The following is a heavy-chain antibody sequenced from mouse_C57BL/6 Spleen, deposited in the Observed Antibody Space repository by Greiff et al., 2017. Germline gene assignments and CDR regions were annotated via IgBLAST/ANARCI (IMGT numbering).Heavy chain of an antibody. Sequence: QVQLQQSGAELMQPGASVKLSCKATGYTFTGYWIEWVKQRPGHGLEWVGEILPGSGSTTYNEKFTGKATFTADTSSNTAYMQLSSLTTEDSAIYYCSRGDYYGTPYYFDYWGQGTTLTVSS. CDR3: SRGDYYGTPYYFDY. J-gene: IGHJ2*01. V-gene: IGHV1-9*01. CDR2: ILPGSGST. CDR1: GYTFTGYW. D-gene: IGHD1-1*01.